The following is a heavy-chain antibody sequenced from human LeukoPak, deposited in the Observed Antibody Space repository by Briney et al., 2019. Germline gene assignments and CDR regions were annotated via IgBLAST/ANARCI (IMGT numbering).Heavy chain of an antibody. CDR3: ARAQCLGVRGECSFDP. V-gene: IGHV1-2*02. D-gene: IGHD3-10*01. CDR2: INPSTGDT. Sequence: ASVKVSCKASGSTFTEYYMHWVRQAPGQGLEWMGWINPSTGDTKYAQNYEGRVTMTRETSIRTAYTELSRLTSDDAAEYYCARAQCLGVRGECSFDPWGEGALVTVSS. CDR1: GSTFTEYY. J-gene: IGHJ5*02.